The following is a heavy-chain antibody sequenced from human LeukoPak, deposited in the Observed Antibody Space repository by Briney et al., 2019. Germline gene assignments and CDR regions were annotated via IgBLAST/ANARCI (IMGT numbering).Heavy chain of an antibody. Sequence: GGSLRLSCAASGFTFSSYAMSWVRQAPGKGLEWVSSISDSGFSTYFADSVKGRFTISRDNSKNTLYLQMNSLRVEDTAVYYCASGVRISMVRGVVNWFDPWGQGTLVTVSS. J-gene: IGHJ5*02. D-gene: IGHD3-10*01. V-gene: IGHV3-23*01. CDR2: ISDSGFST. CDR1: GFTFSSYA. CDR3: ASGVRISMVRGVVNWFDP.